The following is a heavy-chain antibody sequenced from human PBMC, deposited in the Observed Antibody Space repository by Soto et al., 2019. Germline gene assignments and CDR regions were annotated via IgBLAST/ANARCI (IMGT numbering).Heavy chain of an antibody. CDR1: GYTFTGSS. Sequence: QVQLVQSGAEVKKPGASVNVSCEASGYTFTGSSIHWVRQAPGQGLEWMGYINPNSGDTIFAQKFQGRVTMTRDTSICTAYMELSRVASDDTAVYYCARDLTADPNYWGQGTLVTVSS. CDR2: INPNSGDT. V-gene: IGHV1-2*02. J-gene: IGHJ4*02. CDR3: ARDLTADPNY. D-gene: IGHD7-27*01.